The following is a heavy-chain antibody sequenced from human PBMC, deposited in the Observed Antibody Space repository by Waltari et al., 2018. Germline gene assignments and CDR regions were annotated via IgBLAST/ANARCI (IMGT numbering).Heavy chain of an antibody. CDR2: ISNEGSNK. Sequence: QVQLVESGGGVVQPGRSLRLSCAASGFTFSSYAMHWVRQAPGKGLEWVAVISNEGSNKYYADSVKGRVTISRDNSKNTRYLQMNSLRAEDTAVYYGARDLIGPTREGGYWGQGTLVTVSS. J-gene: IGHJ4*02. CDR1: GFTFSSYA. D-gene: IGHD1-26*01. CDR3: ARDLIGPTREGGY. V-gene: IGHV3-30-3*01.